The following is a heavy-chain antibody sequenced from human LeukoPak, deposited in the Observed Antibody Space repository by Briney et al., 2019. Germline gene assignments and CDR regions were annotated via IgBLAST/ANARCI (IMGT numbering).Heavy chain of an antibody. Sequence: PGGSLRLSCAASGFTFSSCAMSWVRLAPGKGLEWVSAVSGSGSNTYYADSVKGRFTISRDNSRNTLYLQMNSLRAEDTAVNYCASRDYYGSGTYYNPLHYWGQGTLVTVSS. D-gene: IGHD3-10*01. J-gene: IGHJ4*02. CDR2: VSGSGSNT. CDR1: GFTFSSCA. CDR3: ASRDYYGSGTYYNPLHY. V-gene: IGHV3-23*01.